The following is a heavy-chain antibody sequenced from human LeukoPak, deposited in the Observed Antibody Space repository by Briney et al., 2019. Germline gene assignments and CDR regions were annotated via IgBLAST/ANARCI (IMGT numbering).Heavy chain of an antibody. CDR1: GFTFSSYA. J-gene: IGHJ3*02. D-gene: IGHD3-22*01. Sequence: GGSLRLSCAASGFTFSSYAMSWVRQAPGKGLEWVSAISGSGGSTYYADSVKGRFTISRDNSKNTLYLQMNSLRAEDTAVYYCAKDMALTGYYYDKEDAFDSWGQGTMVTVPS. CDR3: AKDMALTGYYYDKEDAFDS. CDR2: ISGSGGST. V-gene: IGHV3-23*01.